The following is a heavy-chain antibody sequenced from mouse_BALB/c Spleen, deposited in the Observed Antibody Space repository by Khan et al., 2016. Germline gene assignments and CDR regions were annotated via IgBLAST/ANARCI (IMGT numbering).Heavy chain of an antibody. J-gene: IGHJ1*01. CDR2: INTYSGES. D-gene: IGHD1-1*01. CDR1: GYTFTNYG. Sequence: QIQLVQSGPELKRPGKTVKISCKASGYTFTNYGINWVKQAPGKGLKWMGWINTYSGESTYADDFKGRFAFSLETSANTAYLQINNLKHEDTAKCVLEIYSSSYGSSSSFNAGGAATEVT. V-gene: IGHV9-3-1*01. CDR3: EIYSSSYGSSSSFNA.